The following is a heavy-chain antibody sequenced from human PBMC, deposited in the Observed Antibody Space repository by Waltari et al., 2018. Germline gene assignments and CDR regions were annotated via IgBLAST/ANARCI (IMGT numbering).Heavy chain of an antibody. CDR1: GYTFNSYG. Sequence: QVQLVQYGAEVKKPGASVKVSCKAAGYTFNSYGISWVRQAPGQGLVWMGWISAYNGNTNYAQKLQGRVTITTYESTSTAYMELSSLRSEDTAVYYCARGPLLTYYVYWGQGTLVTVSS. CDR3: ARGPLLTYYVY. V-gene: IGHV1-18*01. CDR2: ISAYNGNT. J-gene: IGHJ4*02. D-gene: IGHD3-16*01.